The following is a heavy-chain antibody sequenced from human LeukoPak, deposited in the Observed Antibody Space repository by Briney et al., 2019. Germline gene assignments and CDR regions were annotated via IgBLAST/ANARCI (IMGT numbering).Heavy chain of an antibody. Sequence: ASVKVSCKASGYTFTGYYMHWVRQAPGQGLEWMGWISAYNGNTNYAQKLQGRVTMTTDTSTSTAYMELRSLRSDDTAVYYCARVIAEDYMDVWGKGTTVTISS. V-gene: IGHV1-18*04. CDR3: ARVIAEDYMDV. CDR1: GYTFTGYY. D-gene: IGHD3-22*01. CDR2: ISAYNGNT. J-gene: IGHJ6*03.